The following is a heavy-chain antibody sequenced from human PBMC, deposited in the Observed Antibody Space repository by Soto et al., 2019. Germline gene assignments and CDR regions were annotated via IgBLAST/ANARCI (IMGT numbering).Heavy chain of an antibody. CDR2: IKQDGSEK. V-gene: IGHV3-7*05. J-gene: IGHJ4*02. CDR1: GFTFSSYW. D-gene: IGHD4-17*01. CDR3: ASLAPVYGDPIDY. Sequence: GGSLRLSCAASGFTFSSYWMSWVRQAPGKGLEWVANIKQDGSEKYYVDSVKGRFTISRDNAKNSLYLQMNSLRAEDTAVYYCASLAPVYGDPIDYWGQGTLVTVSS.